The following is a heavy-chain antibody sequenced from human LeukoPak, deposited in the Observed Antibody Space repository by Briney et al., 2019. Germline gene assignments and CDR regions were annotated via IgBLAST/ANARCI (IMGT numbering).Heavy chain of an antibody. D-gene: IGHD6-19*01. CDR1: GGSISSGSYY. CDR3: ARAWRPLQYSSGWYGNWFDP. V-gene: IGHV4-61*02. Sequence: PSETLSLTCTVSGGSISSGSYYWSWIRQPAGKGLEWIGRIYTCGSTNYNPSLKSRVTISVGTSKNQFSLKLSSVTAADTAVYYCARAWRPLQYSSGWYGNWFDPWGQGTLVTVSS. CDR2: IYTCGST. J-gene: IGHJ5*02.